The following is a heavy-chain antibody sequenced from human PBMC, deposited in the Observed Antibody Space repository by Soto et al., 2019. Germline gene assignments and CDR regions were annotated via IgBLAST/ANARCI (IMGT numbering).Heavy chain of an antibody. CDR2: IYPDDSRT. CDR1: EYRFTSYW. CDR3: VRPRIVADAPGYFDL. D-gene: IGHD2-21*01. Sequence: TGESLKISCQASEYRFTSYWIGWVRQLPGKGLQWMGIIYPDDSRTIDSPPFEGQVTISVDKSPDTAYLHFHSLKASDTAMYYCVRPRIVADAPGYFDLWGRGTLVTVSS. V-gene: IGHV5-51*01. J-gene: IGHJ2*01.